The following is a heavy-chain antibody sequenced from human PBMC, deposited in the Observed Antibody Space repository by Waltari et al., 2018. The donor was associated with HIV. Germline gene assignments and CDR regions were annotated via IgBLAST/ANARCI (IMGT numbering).Heavy chain of an antibody. D-gene: IGHD3-10*01. CDR3: ARLLIIPGGGLGYGMDV. J-gene: IGHJ6*02. CDR1: GYSFTSYW. V-gene: IGHV5-51*01. CDR2: IYPGDSDT. Sequence: EVQLVQSGAEVKKPGESLKISCKGSGYSFTSYWIGWVRQMPGKGLEWMGIIYPGDSDTRYSPSFQGQVTISADKSISTAYLQWSSLKASDTTMYYCARLLIIPGGGLGYGMDVWGQGTTVTVSS.